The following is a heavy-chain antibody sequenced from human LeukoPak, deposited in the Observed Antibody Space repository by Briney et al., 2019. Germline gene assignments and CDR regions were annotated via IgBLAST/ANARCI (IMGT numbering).Heavy chain of an antibody. Sequence: SETLSLTCAVSGYSISSGYYWGWLRQPPAKGLEWIGNIYHRGSTYYNPSLKSRVTISVDTSKNQFSLKLSSVTAAGTAVYYCARGGGDFWSGDYQSFNDYWGQGTLVSVSS. J-gene: IGHJ4*02. V-gene: IGHV4-38-2*01. CDR3: ARGGGDFWSGDYQSFNDY. CDR2: IYHRGST. CDR1: GYSISSGYY. D-gene: IGHD3-3*01.